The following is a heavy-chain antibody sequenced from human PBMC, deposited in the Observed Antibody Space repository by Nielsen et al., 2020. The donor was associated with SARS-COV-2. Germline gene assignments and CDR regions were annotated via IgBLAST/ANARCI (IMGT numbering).Heavy chain of an antibody. V-gene: IGHV3-30*19. CDR1: GFTFSSYG. J-gene: IGHJ4*02. CDR2: ISYDGSNK. Sequence: GESLKISCAASGFTFSSYGMHWVRQAPGKGLEWVAVISYDGSNKYYADSVKGRFTISRDNSKNTLYLQMNSLRAEDTAVYYCARDRGVIDYWGQGTLVTVSS. D-gene: IGHD3-10*01. CDR3: ARDRGVIDY.